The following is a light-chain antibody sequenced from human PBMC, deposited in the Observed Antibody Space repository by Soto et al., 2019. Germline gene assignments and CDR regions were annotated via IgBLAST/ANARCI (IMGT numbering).Light chain of an antibody. CDR3: SSYTSSSNWV. CDR2: DVS. V-gene: IGLV2-14*01. CDR1: ISDVGGYNY. J-gene: IGLJ3*02. Sequence: QSALTQPASVSGSPGQSITISCTGTISDVGGYNYVSWYQQHTGKAPKLMIYDVSNRPSGVSNRFSGSKSGNTASLTISGLQAEDEADYYCSSYTSSSNWVFGGGTKLTVL.